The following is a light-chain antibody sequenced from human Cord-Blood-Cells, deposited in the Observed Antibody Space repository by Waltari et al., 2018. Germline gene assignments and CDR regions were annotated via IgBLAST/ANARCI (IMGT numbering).Light chain of an antibody. V-gene: IGKV1-12*01. CDR2: AAS. J-gene: IGKJ1*01. CDR3: QQANSFPPWT. Sequence: DIQLTPSPSSESASLGYRVTITGRARLGISSWLAWYQQKPGKAPKRLIYAASSLQSGVPSRFSGSGSATHFTLTISSLQPADFATYYFQQANSFPPWTFGQGTKVEIK. CDR1: LGISSW.